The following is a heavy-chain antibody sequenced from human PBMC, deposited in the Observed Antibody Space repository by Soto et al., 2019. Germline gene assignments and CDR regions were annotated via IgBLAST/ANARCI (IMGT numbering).Heavy chain of an antibody. CDR1: GGYISSSSW. J-gene: IGHJ4*02. V-gene: IGHV4-4*02. CDR3: ARDKITGLFDY. Sequence: SETLSLTCAVSGGYISSSSWWSWVRQPPGKGLEWIGEIYHSGSTNYNPSLKSRVTISVDRSKNQFSLKLSSVTAADTAVYYCARDKITGLFDYWGQGTLVTVSS. CDR2: IYHSGST. D-gene: IGHD2-8*02.